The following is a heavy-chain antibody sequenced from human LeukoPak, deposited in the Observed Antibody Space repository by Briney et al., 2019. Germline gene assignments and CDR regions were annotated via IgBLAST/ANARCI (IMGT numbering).Heavy chain of an antibody. CDR3: ATPSNPGIAAAGTAHY. CDR2: ISGSGGST. V-gene: IGHV3-23*01. CDR1: GFTFSSYA. D-gene: IGHD6-13*01. J-gene: IGHJ4*02. Sequence: PGGSLRLSWAASGFTFSSYAMSWVRQAPGKGLEWVSAISGSGGSTYYADSVKGRFTISRDNSKNTLYLQMNSLRAEDTAVYYCATPSNPGIAAAGTAHYWGQGTLVTVSS.